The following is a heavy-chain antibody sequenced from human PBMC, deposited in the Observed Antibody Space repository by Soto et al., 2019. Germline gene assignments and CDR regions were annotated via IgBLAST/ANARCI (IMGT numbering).Heavy chain of an antibody. J-gene: IGHJ4*02. CDR1: GYTFSTYA. CDR3: ARGGIVGASYTYYFDY. Sequence: QVPLVQSGAEVKKPGASVKVSCKASGYTFSTYAMHWVRQAPGQRPEWMGWVNAANGDTKFSQKFQGRATFTRDTVARSAYMELSRLISEDTAVYYCARGGIVGASYTYYFDYWGQGTLVTVSS. D-gene: IGHD1-26*01. V-gene: IGHV1-3*01. CDR2: VNAANGDT.